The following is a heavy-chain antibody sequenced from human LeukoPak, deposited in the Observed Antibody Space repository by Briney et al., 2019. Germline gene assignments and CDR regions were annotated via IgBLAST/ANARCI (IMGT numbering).Heavy chain of an antibody. CDR2: IYTSGST. V-gene: IGHV4-38-2*02. Sequence: SETLSLTCTVSGYSIISDYYWGWLRQPPGRELEWIGRIYTSGSTNYNPSLKSRVTISVDTSKNQFSLKLSSVTAADTAVYYCARDIVGATTSHFDYWGQGTLVTVSS. CDR1: GYSIISDYY. J-gene: IGHJ4*02. D-gene: IGHD1-26*01. CDR3: ARDIVGATTSHFDY.